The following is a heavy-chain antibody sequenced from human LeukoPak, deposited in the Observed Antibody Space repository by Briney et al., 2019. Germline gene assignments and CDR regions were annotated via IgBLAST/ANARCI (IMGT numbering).Heavy chain of an antibody. CDR3: ARHNDVPAAIFGAFDI. D-gene: IGHD2-2*02. CDR2: IIPILGTA. CDR1: GGTFSSYA. Sequence: SVKVSCKASGGTFSSYAISWVRQAPGQGLEWMGGIIPILGTANYAQKFQGRVTITADKSTSTAYMELSSLRSEDTAVYDCARHNDVPAAIFGAFDIWGQGTMVTVSS. J-gene: IGHJ3*02. V-gene: IGHV1-69*06.